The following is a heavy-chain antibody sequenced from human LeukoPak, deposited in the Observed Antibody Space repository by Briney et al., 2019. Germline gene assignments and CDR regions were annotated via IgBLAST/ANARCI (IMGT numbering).Heavy chain of an antibody. CDR3: ARDDGIAVAGPVDC. D-gene: IGHD6-19*01. Sequence: GGSLRLSCAASGFTFSSYAMHWVRQAPGKGLEWVAVISYDGSNKYYADSAKGRFTISRDNSKNTLYLQMNSLRAEDTAVYYCARDDGIAVAGPVDCWGQGTLVTVSS. CDR2: ISYDGSNK. J-gene: IGHJ4*02. CDR1: GFTFSSYA. V-gene: IGHV3-30-3*01.